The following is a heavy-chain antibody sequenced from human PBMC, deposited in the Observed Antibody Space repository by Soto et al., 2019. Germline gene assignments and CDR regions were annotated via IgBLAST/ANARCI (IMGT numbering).Heavy chain of an antibody. CDR2: INHSGST. Sequence: PSETLSLTCAVYGGSFSGYYWSWIRQPPGKGLEWIGEINHSGSTNYNPSLKSRVTISVDTSKNQFSLKLSSVTAADTAVYYCARGRRGTMVRGVTSFDYWGQGTLVTVSS. J-gene: IGHJ4*02. CDR3: ARGRRGTMVRGVTSFDY. V-gene: IGHV4-34*01. CDR1: GGSFSGYY. D-gene: IGHD3-10*01.